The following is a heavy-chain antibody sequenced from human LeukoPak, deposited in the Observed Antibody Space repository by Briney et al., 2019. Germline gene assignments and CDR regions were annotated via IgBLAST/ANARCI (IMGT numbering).Heavy chain of an antibody. CDR3: ARVAFPYSSGWYYFDY. V-gene: IGHV1-2*06. J-gene: IGHJ4*02. CDR1: GYTFTGYY. Sequence: ASVKVSCKASGYTFTGYYMHWVRQAPGQGLEWMGRINPNSGGTNYAQKFQGRVTMTRDTSISTAYMELSRLRSDDTAVYYCARVAFPYSSGWYYFDYWGQGTLVTVSS. CDR2: INPNSGGT. D-gene: IGHD6-19*01.